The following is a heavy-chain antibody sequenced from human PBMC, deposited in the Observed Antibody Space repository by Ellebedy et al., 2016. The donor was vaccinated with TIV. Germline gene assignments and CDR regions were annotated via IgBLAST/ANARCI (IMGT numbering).Heavy chain of an antibody. CDR2: INQDGSRI. CDR3: VRDGAYGDYSPGYDGMDV. J-gene: IGHJ6*02. CDR1: GFTFNSYW. D-gene: IGHD3-22*01. V-gene: IGHV3-7*03. Sequence: GGSLRLSYAASGFTFNSYWMSWVRQAPGKGLEWVANINQDGSRIYYVDSVKGRFTISRDNAKNSVYLRMNTLRVEDTAVYHCVRDGAYGDYSPGYDGMDVWGQGTTVTVSS.